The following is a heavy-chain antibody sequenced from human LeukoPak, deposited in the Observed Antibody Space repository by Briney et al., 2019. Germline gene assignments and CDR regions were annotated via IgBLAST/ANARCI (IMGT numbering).Heavy chain of an antibody. Sequence: SQTLSLTCAISGDSVSSKSTAWNWIRQSPSRGLEWLGRTYYRSKWYNDYAVSVKSRIAINPDTSKNQFSLQLNSVTPEDTAVYYCARSELTGTIEHWFDPWGQGTLVTVSS. D-gene: IGHD1-7*01. CDR1: GDSVSSKSTA. CDR2: TYYRSKWYN. J-gene: IGHJ5*02. V-gene: IGHV6-1*01. CDR3: ARSELTGTIEHWFDP.